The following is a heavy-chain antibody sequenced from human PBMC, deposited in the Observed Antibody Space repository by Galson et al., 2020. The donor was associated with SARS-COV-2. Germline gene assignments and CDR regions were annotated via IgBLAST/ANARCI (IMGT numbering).Heavy chain of an antibody. CDR1: GYTFSDYF. CDR3: ARHREVRHSGSYFGPSDF. V-gene: IGHV1-2*02. Sequence: METGGSLRLSCKASGYTFSDYFMHWVRQAPGQGLEWMGWINPKSGGANYAQKSQGRVTMTRDTSISTAYLELSRLSSDDTAVYFCARHREVRHSGSYFGPSDFWGQGTLVTVSS. J-gene: IGHJ4*02. CDR2: INPKSGGA. D-gene: IGHD1-26*01.